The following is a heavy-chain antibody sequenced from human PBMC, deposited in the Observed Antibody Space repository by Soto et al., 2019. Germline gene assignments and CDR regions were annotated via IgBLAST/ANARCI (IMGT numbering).Heavy chain of an antibody. J-gene: IGHJ6*03. Sequence: SETLSLTCTVSGGSISSSSYYWGWIRQPPGKGLEWIGSIYYSGSTYYNPSLKSRVTISADTSKNQFSLKLSSVTAADTAVYYCARVLRFLEWFHPDYYYYMDVWGKGTTVTVSS. V-gene: IGHV4-39*01. D-gene: IGHD3-3*01. CDR3: ARVLRFLEWFHPDYYYYMDV. CDR2: IYYSGST. CDR1: GGSISSSSYY.